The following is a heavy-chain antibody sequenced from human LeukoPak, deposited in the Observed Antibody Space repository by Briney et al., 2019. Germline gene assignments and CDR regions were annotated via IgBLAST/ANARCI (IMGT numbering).Heavy chain of an antibody. Sequence: SETLSLTCTVSSDSINSNSYYWGWIRQPPGKGLEWIGSISHSGSTYHNPSLKSRVTMSVDTSQNQLSLRLTSVTAADTAVYYCAKWEGVKFDYWGQGTLVTVSS. CDR3: AKWEGVKFDY. V-gene: IGHV4-39*01. CDR1: SDSINSNSYY. D-gene: IGHD1-26*01. J-gene: IGHJ4*02. CDR2: ISHSGST.